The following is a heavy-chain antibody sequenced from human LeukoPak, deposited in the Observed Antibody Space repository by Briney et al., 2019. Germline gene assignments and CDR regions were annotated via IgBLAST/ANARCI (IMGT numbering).Heavy chain of an antibody. CDR1: GGSISSYY. J-gene: IGHJ6*03. Sequence: SETLSLTXTVSGGSISSYYWSWIRQAPGKGLEWLGYIYYSGSTNYNPSLKSRVTISVDTSKNQFSLELSSVTAADTAVYYCARVRGSSWYVYYYYMDVWGKGTTVTVSS. V-gene: IGHV4-59*01. D-gene: IGHD6-13*01. CDR3: ARVRGSSWYVYYYYMDV. CDR2: IYYSGST.